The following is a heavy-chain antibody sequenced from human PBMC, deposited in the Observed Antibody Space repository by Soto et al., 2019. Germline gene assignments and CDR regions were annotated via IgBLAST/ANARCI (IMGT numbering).Heavy chain of an antibody. J-gene: IGHJ6*02. V-gene: IGHV1-2*04. CDR2: INPNSGGT. Sequence: ASVQVSCKASGYSFPGYYMHWVRQAPGQGLEWMGWINPNSGGTTYAQNFQGWVTMTRDTSISTAYMELSRLRSDDTAVYYCAREKDTAMGDYYYGMDVWGQGNTVTVSS. CDR3: AREKDTAMGDYYYGMDV. D-gene: IGHD5-18*01. CDR1: GYSFPGYY.